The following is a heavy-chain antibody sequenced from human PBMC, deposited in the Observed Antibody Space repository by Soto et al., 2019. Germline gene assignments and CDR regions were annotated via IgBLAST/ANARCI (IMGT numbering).Heavy chain of an antibody. V-gene: IGHV3-53*02. J-gene: IGHJ6*02. Sequence: EVQLVETGGGLIQPGGSVRLSCAASGFTVTDNYIIWVRQPPGKGLEWVSTTVIGGGTNYADTVKGRFTVSRDNSKNTLYLQMNNLRVEYTAVYYCARKPPSAIQGWAFGMDVWGQGTTVFVSS. CDR2: TVIGGGT. CDR1: GFTVTDNY. D-gene: IGHD2-2*01. CDR3: ARKPPSAIQGWAFGMDV.